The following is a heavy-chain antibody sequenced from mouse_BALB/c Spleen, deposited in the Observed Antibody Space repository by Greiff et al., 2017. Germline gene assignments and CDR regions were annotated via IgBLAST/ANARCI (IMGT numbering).Heavy chain of an antibody. J-gene: IGHJ4*01. CDR3: ARDGANWDDYYAMDY. CDR2: ISDGGSYT. D-gene: IGHD4-1*01. CDR1: GFTFSDYY. Sequence: EVQVVESGGGLVKPGGSLTLSCAASGFTFSDYYMYWVRQTPEKRLEWVATISDGGSYTYYPDSVKGRFTISRDNAKNNLYLQMSSLKSEDTAMYYCARDGANWDDYYAMDYWGQGTSVTVSS. V-gene: IGHV5-4*02.